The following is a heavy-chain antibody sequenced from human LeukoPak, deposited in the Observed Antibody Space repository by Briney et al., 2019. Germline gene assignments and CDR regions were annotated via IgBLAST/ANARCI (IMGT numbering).Heavy chain of an antibody. CDR1: GYSFGNYW. CDR2: VYPGDSST. V-gene: IGHV5-51*01. J-gene: IGHJ5*02. Sequence: ESLKISCRGSGYSFGNYWIAWVRQMPGKGLECMGTVYPGDSSTKYSPSFQGQVTISVDRSINTAYLQWSSLTASDTAVYYCARLTDYYDSSGYYRNYNWFDPWGQGTLVTVSS. CDR3: ARLTDYYDSSGYYRNYNWFDP. D-gene: IGHD3-22*01.